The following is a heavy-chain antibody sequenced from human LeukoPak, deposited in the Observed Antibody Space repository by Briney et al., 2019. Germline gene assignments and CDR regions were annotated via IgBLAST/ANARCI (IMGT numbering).Heavy chain of an antibody. Sequence: GGSLRLSCAASGFTFSSYWMSWVRQAPGKGLEWVANIKQDGSEKYYVDSVKGRFTISRDNAKNSLYLQMNSLRAEDTAVYYCATGSGSYYPRDFDHWGQGPLVTVSS. CDR1: GFTFSSYW. D-gene: IGHD3-10*01. CDR3: ATGSGSYYPRDFDH. CDR2: IKQDGSEK. J-gene: IGHJ4*02. V-gene: IGHV3-7*03.